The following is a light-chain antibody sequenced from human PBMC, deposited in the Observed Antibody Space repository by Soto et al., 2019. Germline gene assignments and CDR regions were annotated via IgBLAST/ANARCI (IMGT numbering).Light chain of an antibody. V-gene: IGLV2-8*01. CDR1: SSDVGGYNF. Sequence: QSALTQPPSASGSPGQSVIISCTGTSSDVGGYNFVSWFQQHPGKAPKLMIYEVTKRPSGVPDRFSGSKSGNTASLTISGLQAEDETDYYCSSYTSSNTLVFGGGTKLTVL. CDR2: EVT. J-gene: IGLJ2*01. CDR3: SSYTSSNTLV.